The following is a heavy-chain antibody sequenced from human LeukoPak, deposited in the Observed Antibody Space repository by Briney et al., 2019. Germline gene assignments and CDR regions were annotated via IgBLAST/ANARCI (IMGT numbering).Heavy chain of an antibody. V-gene: IGHV3-11*01. CDR3: AFGQATTPFFDY. CDR1: GFTFSDYY. J-gene: IGHJ4*02. D-gene: IGHD1-26*01. Sequence: GGSLRLSCAASGFTFSDYYMSWIRQAPGKGLEWVSYISSSGSTIYYADSVKGRFTISRDNAKNSLYLQMNSLRAEDTALYYCAFGQATTPFFDYWGQGTLVTVSS. CDR2: ISSSGSTI.